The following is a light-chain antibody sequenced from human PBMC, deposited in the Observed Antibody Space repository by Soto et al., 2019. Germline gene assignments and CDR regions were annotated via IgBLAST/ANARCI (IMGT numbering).Light chain of an antibody. Sequence: EIVLTQSPATLSLSPGERATLSCRASQTVSSYLAWYQQKPGQAPRLLIYDASSRAPGIPARFSGSGSGTDFTLTISSREPEDFAVYYCQQRSNWPPLTFGGGTKVEIK. CDR1: QTVSSY. J-gene: IGKJ4*01. CDR2: DAS. CDR3: QQRSNWPPLT. V-gene: IGKV3-11*01.